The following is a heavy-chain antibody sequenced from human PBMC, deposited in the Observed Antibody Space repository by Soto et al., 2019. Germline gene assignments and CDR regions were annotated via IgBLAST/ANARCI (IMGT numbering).Heavy chain of an antibody. CDR1: GFTFSSYG. CDR2: VWYDGSNK. CDR3: ARDRTYYFDSSGYNYGMDV. J-gene: IGHJ6*02. D-gene: IGHD3-22*01. Sequence: GGSLRLSCAASGFTFSSYGMHWVRQAPGKGLEWVAVVWYDGSNKYFADSVKGRFTISRDNSKNTLYLQMNSLRAEDTAVYYCARDRTYYFDSSGYNYGMDVWGQGTTVTVSS. V-gene: IGHV3-33*01.